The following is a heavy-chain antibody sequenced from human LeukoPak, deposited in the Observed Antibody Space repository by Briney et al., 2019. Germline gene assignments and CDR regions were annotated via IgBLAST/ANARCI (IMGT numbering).Heavy chain of an antibody. D-gene: IGHD3-10*01. CDR1: GFTFDNYA. CDR2: ISWSSGYT. CDR3: ARSYYGPGSYPFDY. V-gene: IGHV3-9*01. J-gene: IGHJ4*02. Sequence: PGGSLRLSCAASGFTFDNYAMHWVRQAPGKGLEWVSGISWSSGYTGYADSVKGRFTISRDNAKNSLYLQMNSLRAEDTALYYCARSYYGPGSYPFDYWGQGTLVTVSS.